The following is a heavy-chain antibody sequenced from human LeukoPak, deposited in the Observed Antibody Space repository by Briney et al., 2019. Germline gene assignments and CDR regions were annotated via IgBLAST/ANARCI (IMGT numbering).Heavy chain of an antibody. Sequence: KPGASVKVSCKASGYTFTSYGISWVRQAPGQGLEWMGWISAYNGNTNYAQKLQGRVTMTTDTSTSTAYMELRSLRSDNTAVYYCARASQGVPAAIPIAHYFDYWGQGTLVTVSS. CDR3: ARASQGVPAAIPIAHYFDY. J-gene: IGHJ4*02. CDR2: ISAYNGNT. V-gene: IGHV1-18*01. CDR1: GYTFTSYG. D-gene: IGHD2-2*01.